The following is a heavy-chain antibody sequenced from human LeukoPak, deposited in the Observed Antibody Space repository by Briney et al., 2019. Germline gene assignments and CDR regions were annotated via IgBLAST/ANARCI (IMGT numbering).Heavy chain of an antibody. V-gene: IGHV3-21*06. CDR2: ITGSSSSI. CDR1: GFTFSSYS. D-gene: IGHD3-22*01. CDR3: ASRSSGYSQDYFDY. J-gene: IGHJ4*02. Sequence: GGSLRLSRAASGFTFSSYSMNWVRQASGKGLEWVSSITGSSSSIYYADSVKGRFIISRANAKNSLYLQMNSLRVEDTAVDYCASRSSGYSQDYFDYWGQGILVTVSS.